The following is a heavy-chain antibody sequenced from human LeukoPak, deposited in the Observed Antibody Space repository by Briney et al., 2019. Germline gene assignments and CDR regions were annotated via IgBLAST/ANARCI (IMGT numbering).Heavy chain of an antibody. J-gene: IGHJ3*02. Sequence: GGSLRLSCAASGFTFSSYAMSWVRQAPGKGLEWVSTISNSDGKTYYAESVKGRFTISRDNSKNTLYLQMNSLRAEDTAVYYCARADYGDYGAFDIWGQGTMVTVSS. V-gene: IGHV3-23*01. CDR2: ISNSDGKT. CDR1: GFTFSSYA. CDR3: ARADYGDYGAFDI. D-gene: IGHD4-17*01.